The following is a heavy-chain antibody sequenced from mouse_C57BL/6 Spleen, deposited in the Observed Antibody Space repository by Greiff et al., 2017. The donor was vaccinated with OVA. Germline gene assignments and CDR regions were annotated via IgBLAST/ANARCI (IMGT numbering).Heavy chain of an antibody. CDR2: FHPYNDDT. J-gene: IGHJ2*01. Sequence: QVQLKESGAELVKPGASVKMSCKASGYTFTTYPIEWMKQNHGKSLEWIGNFHPYNDDTKYNEKFKGKATLTVEKSSSTVYLELSRLTSDDSAVYYCARGDYDGWYFDYWGQGTTLTVSS. CDR3: ARGDYDGWYFDY. V-gene: IGHV1-47*01. CDR1: GYTFTTYP. D-gene: IGHD2-4*01.